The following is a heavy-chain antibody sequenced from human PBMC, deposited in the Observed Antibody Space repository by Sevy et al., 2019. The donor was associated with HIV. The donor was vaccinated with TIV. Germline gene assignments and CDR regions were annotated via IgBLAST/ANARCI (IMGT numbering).Heavy chain of an antibody. CDR2: INGGNNII. J-gene: IGHJ6*02. V-gene: IGHV3-48*01. CDR1: GFTFGDYA. D-gene: IGHD5-12*01. Sequence: GGSLRLSCTASGFTFGDYAMSWFRQAPGKGLEWLSYINGGNNIIHYADSVKGRFTISRDNARNSLYLQMNNVRAEDTAMYYCAREGGYTDQGMDVWGQGTTVTVSS. CDR3: AREGGYTDQGMDV.